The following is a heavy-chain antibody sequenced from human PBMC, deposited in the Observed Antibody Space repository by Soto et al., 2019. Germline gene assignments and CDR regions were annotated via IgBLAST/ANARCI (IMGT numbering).Heavy chain of an antibody. CDR2: ISYDGSNK. V-gene: IGHV3-30*18. Sequence: GGSLRLSCAASGFTFSSYGMHWVRQAPGKGLEWVAVISYDGSNKYYADSVKGRFTISRDNSKNTLYLQMNSLRAEDTAVYYCAKVKWRLEYYYYMDVWGKGTTVTVSS. J-gene: IGHJ6*03. CDR1: GFTFSSYG. CDR3: AKVKWRLEYYYYMDV. D-gene: IGHD2-8*01.